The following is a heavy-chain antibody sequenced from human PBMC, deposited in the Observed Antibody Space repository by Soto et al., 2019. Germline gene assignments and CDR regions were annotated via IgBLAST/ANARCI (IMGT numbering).Heavy chain of an antibody. CDR3: ARHGLLWFGELSDWFDP. V-gene: IGHV4-39*01. CDR2: IYYSGST. CDR1: GGSISSSSYY. J-gene: IGHJ5*02. D-gene: IGHD3-10*01. Sequence: SETLSLTCTVSGGSISSSSYYWGWIRQPPGKGLEWIGSIYYSGSTYYNPSLKSRVTISVDTSKNQFSLKLSSVTAADTAVYYCARHGLLWFGELSDWFDPWGQGTLVTVS.